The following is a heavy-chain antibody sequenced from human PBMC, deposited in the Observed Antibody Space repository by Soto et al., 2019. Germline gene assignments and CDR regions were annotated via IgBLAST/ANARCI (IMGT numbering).Heavy chain of an antibody. CDR3: ARHRVGYCSGGSCYTHNRFDP. V-gene: IGHV4-39*01. CDR2: IYYSGST. J-gene: IGHJ5*02. Sequence: PSETLSLTCTVSGGSISSSSYYWGWIRQPPGKGLEWIGSIYYSGSTYYNPSLKSRVTISVDTSKNQFSLKLSSVTAADTAVYYCARHRVGYCSGGSCYTHNRFDPWGQGTLVTVSS. D-gene: IGHD2-15*01. CDR1: GGSISSSSYY.